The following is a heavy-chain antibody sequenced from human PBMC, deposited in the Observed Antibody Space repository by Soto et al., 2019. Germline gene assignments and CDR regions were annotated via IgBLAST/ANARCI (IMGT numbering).Heavy chain of an antibody. V-gene: IGHV3-30*18. CDR3: AKDHVNSGPSPDWFDP. CDR1: GFSISSYG. D-gene: IGHD6-19*01. CDR2: VAYDGSYQ. J-gene: IGHJ5*02. Sequence: QVQLVDSGGGVVQPGRSLRLSCAASGFSISSYGMHWVRQTPGKGLQWVAVVAYDGSYQHYADSVKGRFTISRDISKNTLFLEMDSLKPEDTAVYYCAKDHVNSGPSPDWFDPWSQGTLVTVSS.